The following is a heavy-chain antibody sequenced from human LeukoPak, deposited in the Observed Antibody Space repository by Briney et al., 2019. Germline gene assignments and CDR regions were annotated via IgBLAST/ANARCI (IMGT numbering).Heavy chain of an antibody. J-gene: IGHJ3*02. CDR2: IYTSGST. V-gene: IGHV4-4*07. D-gene: IGHD6-6*01. Sequence: SETLSLTCTVSGGSISSYYWSWIRQPAGKGLEWIGRIYTSGSTNYNPSLKSRVTMSVDTSKNQFSLKLSSVTAADTAVYYCARSAPARHLNDAFDIWGQGTMVIVSS. CDR3: ARSAPARHLNDAFDI. CDR1: GGSISSYY.